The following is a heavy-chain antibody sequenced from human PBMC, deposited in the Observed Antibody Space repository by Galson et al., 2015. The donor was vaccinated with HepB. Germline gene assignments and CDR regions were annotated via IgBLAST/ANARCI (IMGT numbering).Heavy chain of an antibody. CDR2: ISSSSSYI. CDR3: ARGLDNYGGSGIDY. CDR1: GFTFVSYS. J-gene: IGHJ4*02. V-gene: IGHV3-21*01. Sequence: SLRLSCAASGFTFVSYSMNWVRQAPGKGLEWVSCISSSSSYIYYADSVKGRFAISRDNAKNSLYLQMNSLRAEDTAVYYCARGLDNYGGSGIDYWGQGTLVTVSS. D-gene: IGHD4-23*01.